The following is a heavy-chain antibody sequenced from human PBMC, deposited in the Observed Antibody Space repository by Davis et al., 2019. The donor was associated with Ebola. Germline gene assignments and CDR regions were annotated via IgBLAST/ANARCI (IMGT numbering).Heavy chain of an antibody. CDR3: AREGSSYSGSYQYYYYGMDV. CDR1: GFTFSSYA. CDR2: IYSGGST. Sequence: GESLKISCAASGFTFSSYAMSWVRQAPGKGLEWVSVIYSGGSTYYADSVKGRFTISRDNSKNTLYLQMNSLRAEDTAVYYCAREGSSYSGSYQYYYYGMDVWGQGTTVTVSS. J-gene: IGHJ6*02. V-gene: IGHV3-66*01. D-gene: IGHD1-26*01.